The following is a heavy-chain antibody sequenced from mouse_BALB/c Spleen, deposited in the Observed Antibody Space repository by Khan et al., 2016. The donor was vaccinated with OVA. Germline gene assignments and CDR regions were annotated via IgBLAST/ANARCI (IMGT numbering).Heavy chain of an antibody. CDR1: GYIFTDFS. CDR3: AGRSGNYRFAY. D-gene: IGHD2-1*01. V-gene: IGHV1S137*01. J-gene: IGHJ3*01. CDR2: ISTYYGDS. Sequence: VQLKQSGAELVRPGVSVKISCKGSGYIFTDFSMHWVKRSHAKSLEWIGVISTYYGDSIYNQNFKDKATLTVEKSSSTAYLELARLTSEDSAIXYCAGRSGNYRFAYWGQGTLVTVSA.